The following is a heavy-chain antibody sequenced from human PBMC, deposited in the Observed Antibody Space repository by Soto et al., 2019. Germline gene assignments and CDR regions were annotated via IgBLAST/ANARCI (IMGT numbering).Heavy chain of an antibody. V-gene: IGHV4-31*03. D-gene: IGHD6-19*01. Sequence: QVQLQESGPGLVKPSQTLSLTCTVSGGSISSGGYYWSWIRQHPGKGLEWIGYIYYSGSTYYNPSLTSRVTMSVDTSKSQFSLKLSSVTAADTAVYYCARDFTDSSGPTLGMGVWGQGTTVTVSS. CDR3: ARDFTDSSGPTLGMGV. CDR1: GGSISSGGYY. CDR2: IYYSGST. J-gene: IGHJ6*02.